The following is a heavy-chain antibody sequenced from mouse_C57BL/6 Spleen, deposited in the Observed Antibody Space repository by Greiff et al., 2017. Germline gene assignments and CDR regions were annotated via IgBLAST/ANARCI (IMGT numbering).Heavy chain of an antibody. V-gene: IGHV3-6*01. CDR3: ARDSYDYDGAY. CDR2: ISYDGSN. CDR1: GYSITSGYY. D-gene: IGHD2-4*01. Sequence: DVQLVESGPGLVKPSQSLSLTCSVTGYSITSGYYWNWIRQFPGNKLEWMGYISYDGSNNYNPSLKNRISITRDTSKNQFFLKLNSVTTEDTATYYCARDSYDYDGAYWGQGTLVTVSA. J-gene: IGHJ3*01.